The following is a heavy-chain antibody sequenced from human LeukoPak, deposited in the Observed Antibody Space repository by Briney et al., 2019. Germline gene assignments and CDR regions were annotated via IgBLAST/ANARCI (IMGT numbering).Heavy chain of an antibody. CDR2: IRCEGSNK. Sequence: GGSLRLSCAASGFTFSSYGMHWVRRAPGKGLEWVAFIRCEGSNKYYGDRVTGRLTISRDYCKNTVYLQMKSLRGEDAAVYYWAKKPSVVFESWGWAWYDPWGQGTLVTVST. V-gene: IGHV3-30*02. D-gene: IGHD3-22*01. CDR3: AKKPSVVFESWGWAWYDP. J-gene: IGHJ5*02. CDR1: GFTFSSYG.